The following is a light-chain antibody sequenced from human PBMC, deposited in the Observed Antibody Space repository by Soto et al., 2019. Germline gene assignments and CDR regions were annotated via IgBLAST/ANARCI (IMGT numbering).Light chain of an antibody. CDR1: QSVSSN. CDR3: QQYNNWPPWT. V-gene: IGKV3-15*01. Sequence: EIVMTQSPGTLSVSPGESATLSCRASQSVSSNLAWYQQRPGQAPRLLIYGASTRATGIPARFSGSGSGTEFTLTISSLQSEDFAVYYCQQYNNWPPWTFGQGTKGEIK. CDR2: GAS. J-gene: IGKJ1*01.